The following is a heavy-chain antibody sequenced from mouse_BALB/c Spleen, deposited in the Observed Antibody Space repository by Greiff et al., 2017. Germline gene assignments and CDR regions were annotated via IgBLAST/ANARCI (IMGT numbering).Heavy chain of an antibody. CDR1: GFTFSSYT. CDR2: ISSGGSYT. CDR3: TRHRDVGFAY. J-gene: IGHJ3*01. V-gene: IGHV5-6-4*01. Sequence: EVMLVESGGGLVKPGGSLKLSCAASGFTFSSYTMSWVRQTPEKRLEWVATISSGGSYTYYPDSVKGRFTISRDNAKNTLYLQMSSLKSEDTAMYYCTRHRDVGFAYWGQGTLVTVSA.